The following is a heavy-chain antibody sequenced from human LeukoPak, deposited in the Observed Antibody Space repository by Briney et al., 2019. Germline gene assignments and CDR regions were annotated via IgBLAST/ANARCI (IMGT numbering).Heavy chain of an antibody. CDR1: GFSISSGYN. V-gene: IGHV4-38-2*01. D-gene: IGHD2-2*02. CDR2: INDSGST. J-gene: IGHJ4*02. CDR3: ARRSHIVVVPAAIPLEPAENIDY. Sequence: SESLSLTCAVSGFSISSGYNWCGIPQPPGRGRGGFGSINDSGSTYYKPSLKGRVTISVDTSKNHISLKLSSVTAADTAVYYCARRSHIVVVPAAIPLEPAENIDYWGQGTLVTVSS.